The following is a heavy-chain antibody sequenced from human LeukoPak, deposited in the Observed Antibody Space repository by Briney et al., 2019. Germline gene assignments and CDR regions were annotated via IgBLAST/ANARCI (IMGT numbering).Heavy chain of an antibody. CDR3: AKGNGYSYGRYYFDY. CDR1: GFTFSSYA. D-gene: IGHD5-18*01. Sequence: GGSLRLSCAASGFTFSSYAMGWVRQAPGKGLDWVSPITASGGNTYYADSVKGRFTISRDNSKNTLYLQVNSLRAEDTAVYYCAKGNGYSYGRYYFDYWGQGTLVTVSS. CDR2: ITASGGNT. V-gene: IGHV3-23*01. J-gene: IGHJ4*02.